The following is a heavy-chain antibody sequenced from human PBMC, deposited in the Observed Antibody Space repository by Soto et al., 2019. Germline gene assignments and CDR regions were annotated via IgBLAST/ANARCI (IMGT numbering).Heavy chain of an antibody. J-gene: IGHJ6*02. CDR2: IYHSGST. D-gene: IGHD1-7*01. CDR3: ARILTGTTDDYYYGMDV. CDR1: GGSISISNW. Sequence: PSETLSLTFAVSGGSISISNWWSWVRQPPGKGLEWIGEIYHSGSTNYNPSLKSRVTISVDKSKNQFSLKLSSVTAADTAVYYCARILTGTTDDYYYGMDVWGQGTTVTVSS. V-gene: IGHV4-4*02.